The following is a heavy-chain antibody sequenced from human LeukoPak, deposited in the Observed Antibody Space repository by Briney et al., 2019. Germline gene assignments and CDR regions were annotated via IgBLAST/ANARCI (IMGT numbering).Heavy chain of an antibody. CDR2: ISSSSSTI. D-gene: IGHD3-22*01. CDR1: GFTFSSYS. CDR3: ARANSSGYYRFDY. V-gene: IGHV3-48*04. Sequence: PGGSLRLSCAASGFTFSSYSMNWVRQAPGKGLEWVSYISSSSSTIYYADSVKGRFTISRDNAKNSRYLQMNSLRAEDTAVYYCARANSSGYYRFDYWGQGTLVTVSS. J-gene: IGHJ4*02.